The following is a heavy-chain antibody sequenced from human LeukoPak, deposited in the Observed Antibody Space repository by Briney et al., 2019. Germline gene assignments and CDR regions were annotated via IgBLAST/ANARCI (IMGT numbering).Heavy chain of an antibody. V-gene: IGHV1-69*04. Sequence: GASVSVSCKASGGTFSSYAISWVRQAPGQGLEWMGRIVPILGIANYAQKFQGRVTITADKSTSTAYMELSSLRSEDTAVYYCARDRGIAWEKYFQHWGQGTMVTDSS. CDR3: ARDRGIAWEKYFQH. CDR2: IVPILGIA. J-gene: IGHJ1*01. D-gene: IGHD3-3*02. CDR1: GGTFSSYA.